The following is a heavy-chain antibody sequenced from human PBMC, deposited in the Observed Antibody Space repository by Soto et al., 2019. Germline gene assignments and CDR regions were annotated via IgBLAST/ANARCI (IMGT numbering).Heavy chain of an antibody. CDR2: ISGSGGST. D-gene: IGHD2-15*01. CDR1: GFTFSSYA. CDR3: AKRKGPGISIVVVVAAKGIDY. V-gene: IGHV3-23*01. Sequence: GGSLRLSCAASGFTFSSYAMSWVRQAPGKGLEWVSAISGSGGSTYYADSVKGRFTISRDNSKNTLYLQMNSLRAEDTAVYYCAKRKGPGISIVVVVAAKGIDYWGQGTLVTVSS. J-gene: IGHJ4*02.